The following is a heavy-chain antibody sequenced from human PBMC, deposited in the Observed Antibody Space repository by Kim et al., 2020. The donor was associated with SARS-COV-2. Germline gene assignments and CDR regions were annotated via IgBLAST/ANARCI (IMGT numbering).Heavy chain of an antibody. CDR1: GDSVSSNSAA. D-gene: IGHD4-17*01. CDR3: ARVFHDYGDFWVLGAFDI. CDR2: TYYRSKWYN. Sequence: SQTLSLTCAISGDSVSSNSAAWNWIRQSPSRGLEWLGRTYYRSKWYNDYAVSVKSRITINPDTSKNQFSLQLNSVTPEDTAVYYCARVFHDYGDFWVLGAFDIWGQGTMVTVSS. V-gene: IGHV6-1*01. J-gene: IGHJ3*02.